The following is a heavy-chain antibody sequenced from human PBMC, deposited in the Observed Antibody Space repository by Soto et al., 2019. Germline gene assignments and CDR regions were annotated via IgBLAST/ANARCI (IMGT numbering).Heavy chain of an antibody. CDR1: GFTFGDYY. J-gene: IGHJ2*01. CDR3: ARLRVGVNWYFDL. V-gene: IGHV3-11*06. CDR2: ISSSGSYT. Sequence: QMQLVESGGDLVKPGGSLRLSCDASGFTFGDYYMSWIRQVPGQGLEWLAFISSSGSYTKYSDTMRGRLTVSRDNGQNSLYLQMNSLRVDDTGVYYCARLRVGVNWYFDLWGRGTMFPVAA. D-gene: IGHD1-26*01.